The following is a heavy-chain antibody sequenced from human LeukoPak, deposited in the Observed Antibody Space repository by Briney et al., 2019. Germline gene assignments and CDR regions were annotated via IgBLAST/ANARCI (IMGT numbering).Heavy chain of an antibody. CDR1: GGSISSYY. CDR2: IYYSGST. CDR3: ARRPMVRGALFPWYMDV. Sequence: PSETLSLTCTVSGGSISSYYWSWIRQPPGKGLEWIGYIYYSGSTNYNPSLKSRVTISVDTSKKQFSLKLSSVTAADTAVYYCARRPMVRGALFPWYMDVWGKGTTVTVSS. V-gene: IGHV4-59*01. J-gene: IGHJ6*03. D-gene: IGHD3-10*01.